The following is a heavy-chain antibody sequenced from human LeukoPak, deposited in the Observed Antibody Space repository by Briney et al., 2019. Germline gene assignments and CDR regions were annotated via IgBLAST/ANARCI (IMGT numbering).Heavy chain of an antibody. V-gene: IGHV4-34*01. CDR3: ARVLSGWYFLALSWFDP. CDR1: GGSFSGYY. Sequence: SETLSLTCAVYGGSFSGYYWSWIRQPPGKGLEWIGEINHSGSTNYNPSLKSRVTTSVDTSKNQFSLKLSSVTAADTAVYYCARVLSGWYFLALSWFDPWGQGTLVTVSS. D-gene: IGHD6-19*01. CDR2: INHSGST. J-gene: IGHJ5*02.